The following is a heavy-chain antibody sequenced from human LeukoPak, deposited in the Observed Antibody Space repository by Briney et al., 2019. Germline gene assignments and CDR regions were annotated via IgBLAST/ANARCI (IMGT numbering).Heavy chain of an antibody. D-gene: IGHD2-2*01. J-gene: IGHJ6*02. Sequence: PGGSLRLSCSASGFIFSNYAMHWVRQAPGKGLEYVSAISSNGGSTYYADSVKGRFTISRDNSKNTLYLQMNSLRAEDTAVYSCARDPRGDVDVVVPAVIRYYYYGMDVWGQGTTVTVSS. V-gene: IGHV3-64*04. CDR2: ISSNGGST. CDR1: GFIFSNYA. CDR3: ARDPRGDVDVVVPAVIRYYYYGMDV.